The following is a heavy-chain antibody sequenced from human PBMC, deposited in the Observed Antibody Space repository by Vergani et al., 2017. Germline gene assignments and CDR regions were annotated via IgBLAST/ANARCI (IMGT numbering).Heavy chain of an antibody. CDR3: ARGNCGVNCPKYNWLAP. D-gene: IGHD2-21*01. CDR1: GGFISSGDYY. Sequence: QVQLQESGPGLVKPSQTLSLTCTVSGGFISSGDYYWSWIRQPPGKGLEWIGYIYYSGSTYYNPSLKSRVTMSIDTSRSQFSLSLSSVTAADTAVYYCARGNCGVNCPKYNWLAPWGRGILVTVSS. CDR2: IYYSGST. J-gene: IGHJ5*02. V-gene: IGHV4-30-4*01.